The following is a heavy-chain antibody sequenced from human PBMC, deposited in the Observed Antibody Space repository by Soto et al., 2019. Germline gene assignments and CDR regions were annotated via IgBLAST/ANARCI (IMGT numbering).Heavy chain of an antibody. CDR1: GGSFSGYY. CDR3: ARVSVFSGDDGAWVYFYY. Sequence: SETQSLTCAVYGGSFSGYYWSWIRQPPGKGLEWIGEINHSGSTNYNPSLKSRVTISVDTSKNQFSLKLSSVTAADTAVYYCARVSVFSGDDGAWVYFYYCGQGTLVIVSS. V-gene: IGHV4-34*01. CDR2: INHSGST. J-gene: IGHJ4*02. D-gene: IGHD5-12*01.